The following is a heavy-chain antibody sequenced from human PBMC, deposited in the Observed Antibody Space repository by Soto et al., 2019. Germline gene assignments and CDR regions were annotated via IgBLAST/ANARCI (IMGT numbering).Heavy chain of an antibody. V-gene: IGHV5-51*01. CDR3: ARQGSGKGMDV. CDR1: GYSFVTSS. CDR2: IYPGDSDT. Sequence: PGESLKISCKASGYSFVTSSIAWVRQKPGKGLESMGFIYPGDSDTRYSPSFQGQVTISADKSISTVYLQWNSLKASDTAKYYCARQGSGKGMDVWGQGTTVTVSS. J-gene: IGHJ6*02.